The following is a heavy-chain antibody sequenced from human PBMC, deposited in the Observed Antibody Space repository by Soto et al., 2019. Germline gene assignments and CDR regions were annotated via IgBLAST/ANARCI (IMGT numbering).Heavy chain of an antibody. Sequence: GESLKISCAASGFTFSSYAMHWVRQAPGKGLEWVAVISYDGSNKYYADSVKGRFTISRDNSKNTLYLQMNSLRAEDTAVYYCARDRQWLVLDYWGQGTLVTVSS. D-gene: IGHD6-19*01. CDR1: GFTFSSYA. V-gene: IGHV3-30-3*01. CDR3: ARDRQWLVLDY. CDR2: ISYDGSNK. J-gene: IGHJ4*02.